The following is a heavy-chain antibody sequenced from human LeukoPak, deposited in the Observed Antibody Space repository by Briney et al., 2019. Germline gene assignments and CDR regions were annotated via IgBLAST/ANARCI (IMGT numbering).Heavy chain of an antibody. CDR2: VSSGFHA. CDR3: VREARGYHYTYFDY. CDR1: GFTLGSHD. Sequence: PGGSLRLSCTASGFTLGSHDMHWVRQIPGQGLEWVAAVSSGFHAFFADSVQGRLTVSREDARNSLYLQMNSLRAGDTAVYYCVREARGYHYTYFDYWGQGTLVTVSP. J-gene: IGHJ4*02. D-gene: IGHD5-18*01. V-gene: IGHV3-13*01.